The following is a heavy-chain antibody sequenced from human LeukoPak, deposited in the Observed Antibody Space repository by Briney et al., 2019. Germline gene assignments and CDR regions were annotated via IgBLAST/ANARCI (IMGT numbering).Heavy chain of an antibody. CDR2: IKSKTDGGTT. CDR3: TTTYDILTGNFDY. CDR1: GFAFSDYE. D-gene: IGHD3-9*01. Sequence: PGGSLRLSCASSGFAFSDYEMNWVRQAPGKGLEWVGRIKSKTDGGTTDYAAPVKGRFTISRDDSKNTLFLQMNSLKTEDTAVYYCTTTYDILTGNFDYWGQGTLVTVSS. V-gene: IGHV3-15*01. J-gene: IGHJ4*02.